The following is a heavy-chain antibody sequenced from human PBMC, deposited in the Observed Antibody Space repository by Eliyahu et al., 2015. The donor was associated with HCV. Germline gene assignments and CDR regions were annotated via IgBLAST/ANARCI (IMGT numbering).Heavy chain of an antibody. J-gene: IGHJ6*02. CDR1: GFNFRDYG. Sequence: VQLVESGGGVVQPGRSLRLSCAASGFNFRDYGIHWVRQAPGKGLECVAVISYDGKIKYYADSVKGRFTISRDNSKNTLDLQMNSLRAEDTAGYYCAKDRSSSSWRGYFYYGMDVWGQGTTVTVSS. V-gene: IGHV3-30*18. CDR3: AKDRSSSSWRGYFYYGMDV. D-gene: IGHD6-13*01. CDR2: ISYDGKIK.